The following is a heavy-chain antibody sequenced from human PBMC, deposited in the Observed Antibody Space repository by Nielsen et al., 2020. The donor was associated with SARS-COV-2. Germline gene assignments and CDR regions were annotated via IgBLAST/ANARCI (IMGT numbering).Heavy chain of an antibody. CDR1: GFTFSSYA. CDR2: ISGSGGST. CDR3: AKDITYYYDSSGYYLSGVAFDI. Sequence: GESLKISCAASGFTFSSYAMSWVRQAPGKGLEWVSAISGSGGSTYYADSVKGRFTISRDNSKNTLYLQMNSLRAEDTAVYYCAKDITYYYDSSGYYLSGVAFDIWCQGTIVT. D-gene: IGHD3-22*01. J-gene: IGHJ3*02. V-gene: IGHV3-23*01.